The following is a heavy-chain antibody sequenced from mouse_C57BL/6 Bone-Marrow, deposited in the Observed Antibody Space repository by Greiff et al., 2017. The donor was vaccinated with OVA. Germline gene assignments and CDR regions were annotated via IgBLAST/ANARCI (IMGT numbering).Heavy chain of an antibody. CDR2: SRNKANDYTT. V-gene: IGHV7-1*01. CDR1: GFTFSDFY. CDR3: ARDDYYWYFDV. Sequence: EVKLMESGGGLVQSGRSLRLSCATSGFTFSDFYMEWVRQAPGKGLEWIAASRNKANDYTTEYSASVQGRFIVSRDTSPSILYLQMNALRAEDTAIYYCARDDYYWYFDVWGTGTTVTVSS. J-gene: IGHJ1*03.